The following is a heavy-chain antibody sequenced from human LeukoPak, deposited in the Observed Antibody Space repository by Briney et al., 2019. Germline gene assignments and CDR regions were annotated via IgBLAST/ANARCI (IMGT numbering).Heavy chain of an antibody. CDR3: VGAHSSSSTFDL. Sequence: PGRSLRLSCAASGFTFSDYAIHWVREAPGQGLEWVALIWYDGSKKYYADSVKGRFTNSRKNTKNTVYPQLNRLKADDTAVYYCVGAHSSSSTFDLWGQGTLVTVSS. V-gene: IGHV3-33*01. J-gene: IGHJ4*02. CDR2: IWYDGSKK. D-gene: IGHD6-6*01. CDR1: GFTFSDYA.